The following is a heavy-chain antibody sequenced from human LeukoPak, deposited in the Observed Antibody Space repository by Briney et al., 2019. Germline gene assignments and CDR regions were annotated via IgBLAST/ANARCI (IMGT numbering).Heavy chain of an antibody. J-gene: IGHJ5*02. CDR2: INPNSGGT. CDR3: ARDRGSGSYLFWFDP. V-gene: IGHV1-2*02. CDR1: GYTFTGYY. D-gene: IGHD1-26*01. Sequence: ASVTVSCKASGYTFTGYYMHWVRQAPGQGLEWMGWINPNSGGTNYAQKFQGRVTMTRDPSISTAYMELSRLRSDDTAVYYCARDRGSGSYLFWFDPWGQGTLVTVSS.